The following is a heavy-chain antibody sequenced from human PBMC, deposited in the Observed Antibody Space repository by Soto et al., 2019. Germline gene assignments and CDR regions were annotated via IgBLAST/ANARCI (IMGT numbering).Heavy chain of an antibody. CDR1: GGSISSGGYY. J-gene: IGHJ5*02. CDR2: IYYSGST. D-gene: IGHD3-22*01. Sequence: PSETLSLTCTVSGGSISSGGYYWSWIRQHPGKGLEWIGYIYYSGSTYYNPSLKSRVTISVDTSKNQFSLKLSSVTAADTAVYYCARDSSHNYYDSSGYYYVSWFDPWGQGTLVTAPQ. CDR3: ARDSSHNYYDSSGYYYVSWFDP. V-gene: IGHV4-31*03.